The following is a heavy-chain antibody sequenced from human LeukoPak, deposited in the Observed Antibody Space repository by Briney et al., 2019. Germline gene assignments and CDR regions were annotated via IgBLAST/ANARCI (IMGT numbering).Heavy chain of an antibody. V-gene: IGHV4-34*01. Sequence: SETLSLTCAVYGGSFSGYYWSWIRQPPGKGLEWIGEINHSGSTNYNPSLKSRVTISVDTSKNQFSLKLSSVTAADTAVYYCARGVPYYDFWSGYYRGGDRKFDPWGQGTLVTVSS. CDR1: GGSFSGYY. J-gene: IGHJ5*02. D-gene: IGHD3-3*01. CDR3: ARGVPYYDFWSGYYRGGDRKFDP. CDR2: INHSGST.